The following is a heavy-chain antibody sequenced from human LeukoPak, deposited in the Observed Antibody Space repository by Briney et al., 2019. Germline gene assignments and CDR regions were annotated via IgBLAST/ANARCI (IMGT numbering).Heavy chain of an antibody. J-gene: IGHJ5*01. V-gene: IGHV3-7*05. Sequence: GGSLRHSCAASGFPFSVRLVTGVRQAPGKGLEWVATIDQYGGQQYYVDSVKGQFTISGDNAENSLLLHMNSLRADDTAVSYCAILLSPPAYSWG. CDR1: GFPFSVRL. CDR2: IDQYGGQQ. CDR3: AILLSPPAYS. D-gene: IGHD2-2*01.